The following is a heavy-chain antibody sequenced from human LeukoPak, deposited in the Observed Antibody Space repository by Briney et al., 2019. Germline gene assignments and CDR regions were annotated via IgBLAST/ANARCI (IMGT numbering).Heavy chain of an antibody. J-gene: IGHJ4*02. V-gene: IGHV3-7*01. CDR2: IKQDGSEK. Sequence: GGSLRLSCAASGFTFSSYWMSWVRQAPGKGLEWVANIKQDGSEKYYVDSVKGRFTVSRGNAENSLYLQMNSLRAEDTAVYYCARDLRYCSGTSCYRRFDNWGQGTLLTVSS. CDR1: GFTFSSYW. CDR3: ARDLRYCSGTSCYRRFDN. D-gene: IGHD2-2*01.